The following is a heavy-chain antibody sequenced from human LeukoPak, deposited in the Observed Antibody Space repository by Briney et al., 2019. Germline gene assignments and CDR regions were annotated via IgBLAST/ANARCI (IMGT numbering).Heavy chain of an antibody. V-gene: IGHV4-30-2*01. D-gene: IGHD1-14*01. CDR2: IYHSGST. Sequence: PSETLSLTCTVSGGSISSGGYYWSWIRQPPGKGLEWIGYIYHSGSTYYNPSLKSRVTISVDRSKNQFSLKLSSVTAADTAVYYCARQTAGVAYYYYMDVWGKGTTVTVSS. CDR1: GGSISSGGYY. CDR3: ARQTAGVAYYYYMDV. J-gene: IGHJ6*03.